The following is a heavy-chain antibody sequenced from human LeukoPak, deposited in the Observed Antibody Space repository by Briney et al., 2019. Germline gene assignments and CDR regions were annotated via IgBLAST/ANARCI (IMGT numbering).Heavy chain of an antibody. CDR2: IYHSGST. CDR3: ARKDSGWFVFDY. D-gene: IGHD6-19*01. J-gene: IGHJ4*02. V-gene: IGHV4-34*01. CDR1: GFTFSDYY. Sequence: GSLRLSCAASGFTFSDYYMSWVRQPPGKGLEWIGEIYHSGSTNYNPSLKSRVTISVDKSKNQFSLRLSSVTAADTAVYYCARKDSGWFVFDYWGQGTLVTVSS.